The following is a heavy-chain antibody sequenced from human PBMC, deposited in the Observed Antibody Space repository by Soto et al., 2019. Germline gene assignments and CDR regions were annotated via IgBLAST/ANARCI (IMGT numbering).Heavy chain of an antibody. D-gene: IGHD1-1*01. J-gene: IGHJ4*02. CDR3: ARDVETRWPKLAHYFDY. V-gene: IGHV3-11*01. CDR1: GFTFSDYS. CDR2: ISRSGCLT. Sequence: QVQLVESGGGLVKPGGSLRLSCAASGFTFSDYSMTWIRQAPGKGLQWLSYISRSGCLTYSAESVKDRFTISRDNARNSLYLQMNSLRAEDTAVYYCARDVETRWPKLAHYFDYWGQGTLVTVSA.